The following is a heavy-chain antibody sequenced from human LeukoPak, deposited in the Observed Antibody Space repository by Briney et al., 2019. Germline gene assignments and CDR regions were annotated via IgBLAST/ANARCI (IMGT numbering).Heavy chain of an antibody. V-gene: IGHV3-21*01. Sequence: GGSLRLSCAASGFTFSIYSMNWVRQAPGKGLEWVSSISSSSSYIYYADSVKGRFTISRDNAKNSLYLQMNSLRAEDTAVYYCARGRGSSGYYPPIDYWGQGTLVTVSS. CDR1: GFTFSIYS. CDR2: ISSSSSYI. D-gene: IGHD3-22*01. CDR3: ARGRGSSGYYPPIDY. J-gene: IGHJ4*02.